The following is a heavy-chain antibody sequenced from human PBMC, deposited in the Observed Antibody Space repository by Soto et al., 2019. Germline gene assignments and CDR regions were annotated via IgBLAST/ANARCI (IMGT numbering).Heavy chain of an antibody. CDR2: INHSGST. CDR3: ARGLNPLYCSGGSCPQHYYYMDV. J-gene: IGHJ6*03. D-gene: IGHD2-15*01. CDR1: GGSFSGYY. V-gene: IGHV4-34*01. Sequence: SETLSLTCAVYGGSFSGYYWSWIRQPPGKGLEWIGEINHSGSTNYNPSLKSRVTISVDTSKNQFSLKLSSVTAADTAVYYCARGLNPLYCSGGSCPQHYYYMDVWGKGTTVTVSS.